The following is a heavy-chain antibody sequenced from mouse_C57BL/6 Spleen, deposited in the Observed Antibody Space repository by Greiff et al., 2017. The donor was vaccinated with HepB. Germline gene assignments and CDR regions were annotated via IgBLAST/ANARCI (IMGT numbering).Heavy chain of an antibody. CDR3: ARSVTTVEEGFAY. Sequence: QVQLQQPGAELVKPGASVKLSCKASGYTFTSYWMHWVKQRPGQGLEWIGMIHPNSGSTNYNEKFKSKATLTVDKSSSTAYMQLSSLTSEDSAVYYCARSVTTVEEGFAYWGQGTLVTVSA. D-gene: IGHD1-1*01. J-gene: IGHJ3*01. CDR2: IHPNSGST. V-gene: IGHV1-64*01. CDR1: GYTFTSYW.